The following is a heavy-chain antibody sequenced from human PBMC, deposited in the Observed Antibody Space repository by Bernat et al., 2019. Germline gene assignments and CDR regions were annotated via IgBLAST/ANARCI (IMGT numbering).Heavy chain of an antibody. CDR1: GGTFSSYT. D-gene: IGHD3-22*01. J-gene: IGHJ4*02. V-gene: IGHV1-69*08. CDR3: ARELSSYYASSGYRLTYFDY. Sequence: QVQLVQSGAEVKKPGSSVKVSCKASGGTFSSYTISWVRQAPGQGLEWMGRIIPILGIANYAQKFQGRVTITADKSTSTAYMELSSLRSEDTAVYYCARELSSYYASSGYRLTYFDYWGQGTLVTVSS. CDR2: IIPILGIA.